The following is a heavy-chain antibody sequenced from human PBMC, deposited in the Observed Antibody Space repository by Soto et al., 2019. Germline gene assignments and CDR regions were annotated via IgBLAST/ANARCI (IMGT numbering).Heavy chain of an antibody. D-gene: IGHD3-22*01. CDR1: GGSFSGHY. CDR3: ARGISMIVEVQRDAPDKYYFDS. Sequence: PSETLSLTCAVYGGSFSGHYLSWIRQPPGKGLEWIGEINHSGSINSNPSLKSRVTISVDTSKNQFSLKLSSVTAADTAVYYCARGISMIVEVQRDAPDKYYFDSWGQGTLVTVYS. V-gene: IGHV4-34*01. CDR2: INHSGSI. J-gene: IGHJ4*02.